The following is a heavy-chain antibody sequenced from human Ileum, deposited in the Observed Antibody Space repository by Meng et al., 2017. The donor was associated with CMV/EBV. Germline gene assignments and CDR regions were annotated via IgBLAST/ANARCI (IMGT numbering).Heavy chain of an antibody. J-gene: IGHJ4*02. CDR2: ISTSGSD. CDR3: ARSGLRGIYVDY. CDR1: GDFANHFS. D-gene: IGHD4-17*01. Sequence: QRQHQESGPGLVTPAWLLSLTCTFSGDFANHFSWTWIRHPAGKGLKWIGRISTSGSDNYNPSLKSRVTMSVDTSKKQFSLKLSSVTAADTAVYYCARSGLRGIYVDYWGQGTLVTVSS. V-gene: IGHV4-4*07.